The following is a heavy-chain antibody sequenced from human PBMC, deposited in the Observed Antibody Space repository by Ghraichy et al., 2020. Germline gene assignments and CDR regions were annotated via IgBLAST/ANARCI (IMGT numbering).Heavy chain of an antibody. CDR2: IYSGGNT. CDR1: GFSVSNNY. V-gene: IGHV3-53*04. D-gene: IGHD3-16*01. CDR3: TTSVSMGA. Sequence: GSLRLSCAASGFSVSNNYMTWVRQAPGKGLEWVAVIYSGGNTFNAQSVKGRFTISRHNPKNTLYLQMNSLRAEDTAVYYCTTSVSMGAWGQGTLVTVSS. J-gene: IGHJ5*02.